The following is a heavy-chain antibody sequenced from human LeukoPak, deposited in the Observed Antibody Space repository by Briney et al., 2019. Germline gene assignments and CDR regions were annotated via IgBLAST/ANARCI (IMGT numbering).Heavy chain of an antibody. Sequence: GGSLRLSCAASGFTFSSYAMHWVRQAPGKGLEWVAVISYDGSNKYYADSVKGRFTISRDSSKNTLYLQMNSLRAEDTAVYYCARDLGYGDYLDYFDYWGQGTLVTVSS. CDR2: ISYDGSNK. CDR3: ARDLGYGDYLDYFDY. J-gene: IGHJ4*02. CDR1: GFTFSSYA. D-gene: IGHD4-17*01. V-gene: IGHV3-30*04.